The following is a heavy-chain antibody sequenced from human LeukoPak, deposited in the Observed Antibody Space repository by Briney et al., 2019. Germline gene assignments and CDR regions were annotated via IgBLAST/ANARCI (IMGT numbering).Heavy chain of an antibody. Sequence: PSETLSLTCTVSGGSISSYYWSWIRQPPGKGLEWIGYIYYSGSTNYNPSLKSRVTISVDTSKNQFSLKLSSVTAADTAVYYCARRDSHDAFDIGGQGTMVTVSS. CDR2: IYYSGST. CDR1: GGSISSYY. D-gene: IGHD2-15*01. CDR3: ARRDSHDAFDI. J-gene: IGHJ3*02. V-gene: IGHV4-59*01.